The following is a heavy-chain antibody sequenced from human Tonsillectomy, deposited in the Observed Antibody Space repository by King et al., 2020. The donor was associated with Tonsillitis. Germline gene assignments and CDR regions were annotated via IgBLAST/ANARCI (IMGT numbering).Heavy chain of an antibody. CDR1: GYSFTSFW. D-gene: IGHD4/OR15-4a*01. Sequence: QLVQSGAEVKKPGESLKISCAGSGYSFTSFWIAWVRQVPGKGLEWMGIVYPYDSDIRYSPSFHGQVTISADKSAAYLQWSSLKASDTAIYYCARYNYGAPLHYWGQGTLVTVSS. CDR3: ARYNYGAPLHY. V-gene: IGHV5-51*01. CDR2: VYPYDSDI. J-gene: IGHJ4*02.